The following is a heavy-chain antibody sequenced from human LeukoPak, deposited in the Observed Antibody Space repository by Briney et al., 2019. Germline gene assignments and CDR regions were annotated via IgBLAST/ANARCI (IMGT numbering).Heavy chain of an antibody. Sequence: PSETLSLTCAVYGGSFSTYYWSWIRQSPGKGLEWIGEINHSGSTNYNPSLKSRVTISVDTSKNQFSLKLSSVTAADTAVYYCARGGFYCGGDCYVDYWGQGTLVTVSS. D-gene: IGHD2-21*02. J-gene: IGHJ4*02. V-gene: IGHV4-34*01. CDR1: GGSFSTYY. CDR3: ARGGFYCGGDCYVDY. CDR2: INHSGST.